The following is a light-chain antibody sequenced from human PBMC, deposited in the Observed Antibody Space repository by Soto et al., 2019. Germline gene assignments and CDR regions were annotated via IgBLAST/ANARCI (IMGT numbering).Light chain of an antibody. CDR1: QNISVW. CDR3: QQSYSSSWT. Sequence: DIQMTQSPSTLSASVGDGVTITCRASQNISVWLAWYQQRPGKAPKFLIYGASSVQSGLSSRFRGSGSGTEFSLTIAGLQPEDFATYYCQQSYSSSWTFGQGTKVDIK. CDR2: GAS. J-gene: IGKJ1*01. V-gene: IGKV1-5*01.